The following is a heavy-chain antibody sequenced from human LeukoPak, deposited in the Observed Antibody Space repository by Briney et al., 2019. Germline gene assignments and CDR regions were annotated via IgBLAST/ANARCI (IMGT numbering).Heavy chain of an antibody. D-gene: IGHD6-13*01. CDR2: INPNSGGT. Sequence: ASVKVSCKASGYTFTVYYMHWVRQAPGQGLEWMGWINPNSGGTNYAQKFQGRVTMTRDTSISTAYMELSRLRSDDTAVDYWSRGQSISSSWDWDFQHWGQGTLVTVSS. V-gene: IGHV1-2*02. CDR1: GYTFTVYY. J-gene: IGHJ1*01. CDR3: SRGQSISSSWDWDFQH.